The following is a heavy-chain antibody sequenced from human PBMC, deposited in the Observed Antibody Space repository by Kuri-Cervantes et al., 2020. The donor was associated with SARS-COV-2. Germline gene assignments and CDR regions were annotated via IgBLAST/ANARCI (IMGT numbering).Heavy chain of an antibody. Sequence: GGSLRLSCAASGFNFSRTDMHWVRQAPGKGLEWVAVISNDGKNKKCIGSGKGRFTISRDNSQNTLYLRMTSLRSEDTAMYYCAEDRFGVHDFWGQGTLVTVSS. CDR2: ISNDGKNK. CDR1: GFNFSRTD. J-gene: IGHJ4*02. D-gene: IGHD2-8*01. V-gene: IGHV3-30*18. CDR3: AEDRFGVHDF.